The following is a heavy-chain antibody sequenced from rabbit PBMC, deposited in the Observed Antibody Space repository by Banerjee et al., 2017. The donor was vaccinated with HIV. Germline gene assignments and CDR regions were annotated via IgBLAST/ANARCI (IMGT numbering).Heavy chain of an antibody. Sequence: QEQLVESGGGLVQPEGSLTLTCKASGFDFSSNAMCWVRQAPGKGLEWIGTIYAGSASAYYANWAKGRFTISKTSSTTVTLQMTSLTAADTATYFCARGPYWGDYFNLWGPGTLVTVS. CDR1: GFDFSSNA. J-gene: IGHJ4*01. D-gene: IGHD4-1*01. V-gene: IGHV1S45*01. CDR3: ARGPYWGDYFNL. CDR2: IYAGSASA.